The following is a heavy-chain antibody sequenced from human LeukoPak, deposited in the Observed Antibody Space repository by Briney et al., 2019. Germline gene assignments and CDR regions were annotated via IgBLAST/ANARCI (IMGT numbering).Heavy chain of an antibody. V-gene: IGHV1-69*04. D-gene: IGHD6-19*01. J-gene: IGHJ4*02. Sequence: ASVKVSCKASGGTFSSYAISWVRQAPGQGLEWMGRIIPILGIANYAQKFQGRVTITADKSTSTAYMELSSLRSEDTAVYYCAIPYSSGWAFDYWGQGTLVTVSS. CDR3: AIPYSSGWAFDY. CDR1: GGTFSSYA. CDR2: IIPILGIA.